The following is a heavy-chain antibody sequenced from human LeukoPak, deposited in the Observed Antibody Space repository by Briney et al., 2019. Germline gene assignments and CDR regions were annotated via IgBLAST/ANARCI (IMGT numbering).Heavy chain of an antibody. V-gene: IGHV1-69*04. CDR3: ARSIVAAGSNWFDP. J-gene: IGHJ5*02. CDR2: IIPILGIA. D-gene: IGHD6-13*01. Sequence: GASVKVSCKASGGTFSSYAISWVRQAPGQGLEWMGRIIPILGIANYAQKFQGRVTITADKSTSTAYMELSGLRSEDTAVYYCARSIVAAGSNWFDPWGQGTLVTVSS. CDR1: GGTFSSYA.